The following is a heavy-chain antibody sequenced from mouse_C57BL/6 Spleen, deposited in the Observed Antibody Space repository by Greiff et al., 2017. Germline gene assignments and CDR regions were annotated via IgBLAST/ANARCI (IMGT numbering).Heavy chain of an antibody. CDR2: IWGVGST. CDR3: ASDLDGYYAFAY. D-gene: IGHD2-3*01. CDR1: GFSLTSSG. Sequence: VQVVESGPGLVAPSQSLSITCTVSGFSLTSSGVDWVRQSPGKGLEWLGVIWGVGSTNYNSALKSKLSISKDTSKSQVFLKMNSLQTDDTAMYYCASDLDGYYAFAYWGQGTLVTVSA. J-gene: IGHJ3*01. V-gene: IGHV2-6*01.